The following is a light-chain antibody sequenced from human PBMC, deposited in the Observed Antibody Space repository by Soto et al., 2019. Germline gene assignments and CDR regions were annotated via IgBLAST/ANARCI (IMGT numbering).Light chain of an antibody. CDR1: QNISSY. V-gene: IGKV1-39*01. Sequence: DIQMTQSPSSLSASVGDRVTITCRASQNISSYLNWYQQKPGKAPKLLIYAASSLQSGVPSRFSGSGSGTDFTLTISSMQPADFASYHCQQSDSTPFAFGPGTKVD. CDR3: QQSDSTPFA. CDR2: AAS. J-gene: IGKJ3*01.